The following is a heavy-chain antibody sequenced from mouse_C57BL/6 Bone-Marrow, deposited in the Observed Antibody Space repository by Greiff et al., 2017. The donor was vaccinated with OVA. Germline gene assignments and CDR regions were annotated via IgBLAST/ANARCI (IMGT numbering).Heavy chain of an antibody. V-gene: IGHV1-18*01. CDR2: INPNNGGT. CDR3: ARDHYYGSKGWYFDV. D-gene: IGHD1-1*01. CDR1: GYTFTDYN. J-gene: IGHJ1*03. Sequence: VQLQQSGPELVKPGASVKIPCKASGYTFTDYNMDWVKQSHGKSLEWIGDINPNNGGTIYNQKFKGKATLTVDKSSSTAYMELRSLTSEDTAVYYCARDHYYGSKGWYFDVWGTGTTVTVSS.